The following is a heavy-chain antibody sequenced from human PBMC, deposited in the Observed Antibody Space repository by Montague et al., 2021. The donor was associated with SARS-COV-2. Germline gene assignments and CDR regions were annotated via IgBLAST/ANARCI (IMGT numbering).Heavy chain of an antibody. CDR3: ASSQGDDYGDYENYYFDY. CDR1: GFIFSIYR. J-gene: IGHJ4*02. V-gene: IGHV3-7*01. Sequence: SLRLSCATSGFIFSIYRMTWLRQVPGKGLEWVATIKEDGSEKYYADSVEGRFTISRDNAENSLFLRMDSLRGEDTAVYYCASSQGDDYGDYENYYFDYWGQGTLVTVSS. D-gene: IGHD4-17*01. CDR2: IKEDGSEK.